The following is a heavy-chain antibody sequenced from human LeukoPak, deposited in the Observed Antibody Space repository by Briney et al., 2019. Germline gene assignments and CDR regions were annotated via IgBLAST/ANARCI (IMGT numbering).Heavy chain of an antibody. D-gene: IGHD6-6*01. CDR2: INPNSGGT. Sequence: ASVKVSCKASGYTFTGYYMHWVRHAPGQGLEWMGWINPNSGGTNYAQKFPGRVPMTRDTSISTAYMELSRLRSDDTAVYYCARDGSSSRNFDYCGQGTLVTFSS. CDR3: ARDGSSSRNFDY. J-gene: IGHJ4*02. V-gene: IGHV1-2*02. CDR1: GYTFTGYY.